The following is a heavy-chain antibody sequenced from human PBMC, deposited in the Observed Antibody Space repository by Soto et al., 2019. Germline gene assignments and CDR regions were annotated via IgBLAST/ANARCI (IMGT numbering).Heavy chain of an antibody. CDR3: ARGRLGYYGSGSYGMDV. J-gene: IGHJ6*02. D-gene: IGHD3-10*01. CDR2: ISYDGSNK. CDR1: GFTFSSYA. Sequence: GGSLRLSCAASGFTFSSYAMHWVRQAPGKGLEWVAVISYDGSNKYYADSVKGRFTISRDNSKNTLYLQMNSLRAEDTAVYYCARGRLGYYGSGSYGMDVWGQGTTVTVSS. V-gene: IGHV3-30-3*01.